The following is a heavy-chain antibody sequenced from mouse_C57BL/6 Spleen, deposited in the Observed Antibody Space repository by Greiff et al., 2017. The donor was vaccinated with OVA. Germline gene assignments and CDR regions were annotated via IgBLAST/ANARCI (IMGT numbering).Heavy chain of an antibody. Sequence: EVMLVESGGGLVKPGGSLKLSCAASGFTFSDYGMHWVRQAPEKGLEWVAYISSGSSTIYYADTVKGRFTISRDNAKNTLSLQLTSLRSEYTAMYYCARDYDGSGEGYYAMDYWGQGTSVTVSS. CDR2: ISSGSSTI. D-gene: IGHD1-1*01. CDR1: GFTFSDYG. J-gene: IGHJ4*01. V-gene: IGHV5-17*01. CDR3: ARDYDGSGEGYYAMDY.